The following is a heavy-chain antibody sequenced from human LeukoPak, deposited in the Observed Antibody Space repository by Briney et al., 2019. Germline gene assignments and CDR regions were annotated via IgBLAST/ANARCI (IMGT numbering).Heavy chain of an antibody. CDR2: INPNSGGT. CDR3: ARDGRRGYSSSSGDY. D-gene: IGHD6-6*01. CDR1: GYTFTGYY. J-gene: IGHJ4*02. Sequence: ASVKVSCKASGYTFTGYYMHWVRQAPGQGLEWMGRINPNSGGTNYAQKFQGRVTMTRVTSISTAYMELSRLRSDDTAVYYCARDGRRGYSSSSGDYWGQGTLVTVSS. V-gene: IGHV1-2*06.